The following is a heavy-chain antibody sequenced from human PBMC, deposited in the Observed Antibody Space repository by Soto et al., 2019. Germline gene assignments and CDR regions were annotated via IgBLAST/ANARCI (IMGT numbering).Heavy chain of an antibody. V-gene: IGHV4-4*02. Sequence: QMQLQESGPGLVKPSGTLSLTCAVSGGSISSDNWWTWVRQPPGKGLEWIGEIDHRGTTNGNPSLESRVTISVDKSTNQFSLKVKSVTAADTAVYYCARDYSGLSIRPWGQGTLVTVSS. CDR2: IDHRGTT. CDR3: ARDYSGLSIRP. D-gene: IGHD2-15*01. CDR1: GGSISSDNW. J-gene: IGHJ5*02.